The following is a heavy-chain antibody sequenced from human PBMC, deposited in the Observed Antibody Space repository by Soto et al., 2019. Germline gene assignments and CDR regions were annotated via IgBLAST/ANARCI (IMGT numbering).Heavy chain of an antibody. J-gene: IGHJ4*02. CDR2: IYYSGST. D-gene: IGHD6-13*01. CDR3: ARKLIAAAGLDY. V-gene: IGHV4-39*01. Sequence: SETLSLTCTVSGGSISSSSYYWGWIRQPPGKGLEWIGSIYYSGSTYYNPSLKSRVTISVDTSKNQFSLKLSSVTAADTAVYYCARKLIAAAGLDYWGQGTLVNVSS. CDR1: GGSISSSSYY.